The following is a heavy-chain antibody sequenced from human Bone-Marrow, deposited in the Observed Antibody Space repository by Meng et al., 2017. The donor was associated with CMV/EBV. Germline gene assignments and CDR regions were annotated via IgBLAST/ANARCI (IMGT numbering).Heavy chain of an antibody. J-gene: IGHJ2*01. CDR1: TFSSYA. D-gene: IGHD6-6*01. V-gene: IGHV1-69*05. Sequence: TFSSYAISWVRQAPGRGLEWMGGIIPIFGTANYAQKFQGRVTITTDESTSTAYMELSSLRSEDTAVYYCARDLSIAARHTHWYFDLWGRGTLVTVSS. CDR3: ARDLSIAARHTHWYFDL. CDR2: IIPIFGTA.